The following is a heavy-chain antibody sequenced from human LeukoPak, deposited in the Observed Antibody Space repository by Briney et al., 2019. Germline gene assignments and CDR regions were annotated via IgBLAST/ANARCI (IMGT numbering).Heavy chain of an antibody. V-gene: IGHV5-51*01. D-gene: IGHD5-12*01. CDR2: IYPTDSDT. CDR1: GYTFTSCW. CDR3: ARRGYSGYDLQYFDS. J-gene: IGHJ4*02. Sequence: GESLKTSCKGSGYTFTSCWIAWMRQMPGKGLEWVGRIYPTDSDTRYSPSFQGQVTISADKSISTAYLQWNSLKASDTAMYYCARRGYSGYDLQYFDSWGQGTLVTVSS.